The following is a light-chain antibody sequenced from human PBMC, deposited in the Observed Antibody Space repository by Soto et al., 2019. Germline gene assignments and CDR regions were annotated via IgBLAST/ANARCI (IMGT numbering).Light chain of an antibody. CDR2: DVS. J-gene: IGLJ1*01. V-gene: IGLV2-14*03. Sequence: QSALTQPASVSGSPGQSITISCTGTSSDVGGYNYVSWYQHHPGKAPKLMIYDVSNRPSGVSNRFSGSKSGNTASLTISGLQPEDEADYYCSSYTTSNTRQIVLGTWTKLTVL. CDR1: SSDVGGYNY. CDR3: SSYTTSNTRQIV.